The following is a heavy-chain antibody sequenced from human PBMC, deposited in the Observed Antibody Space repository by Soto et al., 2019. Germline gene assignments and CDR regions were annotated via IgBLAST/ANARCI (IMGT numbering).Heavy chain of an antibody. J-gene: IGHJ6*02. D-gene: IGHD3-9*01. Sequence: ASVKVSCKASGYTFFTYAMNWVRQAPGQRLEWMGWINAGNGNTKYSQKFQGRVTITRDTSASTAYMELSSLRSEDTAVYYCARGDILTLVIDGMDVCGRGSTVTVS. CDR2: INAGNGNT. V-gene: IGHV1-3*01. CDR3: ARGDILTLVIDGMDV. CDR1: GYTFFTYA.